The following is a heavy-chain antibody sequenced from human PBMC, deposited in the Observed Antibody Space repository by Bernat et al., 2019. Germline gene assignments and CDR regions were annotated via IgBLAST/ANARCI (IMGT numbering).Heavy chain of an antibody. CDR3: AKDRVGTQLDY. Sequence: QVQLVESGGGVVQPGRSLRLSCAASGFTFSSYGMHWVRQAPGKGLEWVAVISYDGSNKYYADSVKGRFTISRDNSKNTLYLQMNSLRAEDTAVYYCAKDRVGTQLDYWGQGTLVTVSS. V-gene: IGHV3-30*18. CDR1: GFTFSSYG. J-gene: IGHJ4*02. D-gene: IGHD5-18*01. CDR2: ISYDGSNK.